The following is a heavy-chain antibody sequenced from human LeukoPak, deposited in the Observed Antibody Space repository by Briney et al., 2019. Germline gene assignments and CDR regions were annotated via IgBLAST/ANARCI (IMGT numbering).Heavy chain of an antibody. D-gene: IGHD3-10*01. Sequence: GASVKVSCKVSGYTFTDYYMHWVQQAPGKGLEWMGLVDPEDGETIYAEKYQGRVTITADTSTDTAYMELSSLRSEDTAVYYWAISMVRGVIHPNWGEGTLVTVSS. CDR3: AISMVRGVIHPN. CDR2: VDPEDGET. CDR1: GYTFTDYY. J-gene: IGHJ4*02. V-gene: IGHV1-69-2*01.